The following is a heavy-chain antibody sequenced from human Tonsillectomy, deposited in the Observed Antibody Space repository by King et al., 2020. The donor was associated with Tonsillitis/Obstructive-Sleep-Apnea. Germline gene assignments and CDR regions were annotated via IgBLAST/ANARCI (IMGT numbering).Heavy chain of an antibody. J-gene: IGHJ2*01. D-gene: IGHD2-2*01. V-gene: IGHV3-33*01. Sequence: VQLVESGGGVVQPGRSLRLSCAASGFTFSSYGMHWVRQAPGKGLEWVAVIWYDGSNKYYADSVKGRFTISRDNSKNTLYLQMNSLRAEDTAVYYCARGEYGCSSASCYGGAFWYFDLWGRGTLVTVSS. CDR3: ARGEYGCSSASCYGGAFWYFDL. CDR1: GFTFSSYG. CDR2: IWYDGSNK.